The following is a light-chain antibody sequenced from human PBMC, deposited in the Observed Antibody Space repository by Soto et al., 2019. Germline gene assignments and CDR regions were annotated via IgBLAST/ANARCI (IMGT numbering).Light chain of an antibody. CDR3: GTWESYLSVAV. J-gene: IGLJ2*01. Sequence: QSVLTQPPSVSAAPGQTVTISCSGSGSNIGSNSVSWYQHVPGTAPKLLLYDNNKRPSGIPDRFFGSKSGTSATLGITGLQTADEAYYYCGTWESYLSVAVFGGGTKLTVL. V-gene: IGLV1-51*01. CDR1: GSNIGSNS. CDR2: DNN.